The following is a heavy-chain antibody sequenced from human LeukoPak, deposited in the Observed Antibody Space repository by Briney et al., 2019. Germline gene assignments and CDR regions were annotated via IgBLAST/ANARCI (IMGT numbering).Heavy chain of an antibody. D-gene: IGHD6-19*01. CDR1: GFTFSSYA. CDR2: ISSSGSTI. Sequence: PGGALRLSCAASGFTFSSYAMNWVRQAPGEGLEWVSYISSSGSTIYYADSVKGRFTISRDNAKNSLYLQMNSLRAEDTAVYYCAREIGSGWLGTYYYYMDVWGKGTTVTVSS. V-gene: IGHV3-48*04. CDR3: AREIGSGWLGTYYYYMDV. J-gene: IGHJ6*03.